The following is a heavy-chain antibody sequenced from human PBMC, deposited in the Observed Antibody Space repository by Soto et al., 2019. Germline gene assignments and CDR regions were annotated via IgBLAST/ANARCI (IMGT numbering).Heavy chain of an antibody. CDR2: ISSSGSTI. CDR1: GCTFSDYY. J-gene: IGHJ6*03. Sequence: TGGSLRLSCASSGCTFSDYYMSWIRQAPGKGLEWVSYISSSGSTIYYADSVKGRFTISRDNAKNSLYLQMNSLRAEDTAVYYCAREAMETSRTYYDFWSGHYSYYYYYMDVWGKGTTVTVSS. V-gene: IGHV3-11*01. CDR3: AREAMETSRTYYDFWSGHYSYYYYYMDV. D-gene: IGHD3-3*01.